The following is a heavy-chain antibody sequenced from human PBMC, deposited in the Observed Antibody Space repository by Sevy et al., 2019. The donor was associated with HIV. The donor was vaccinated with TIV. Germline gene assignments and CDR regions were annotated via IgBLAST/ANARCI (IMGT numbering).Heavy chain of an antibody. J-gene: IGHJ6*02. Sequence: GGSLRLSCAASGFTFSSYAMHWVRQAPGKGLEWVAVISYDGSNKYYADSVKGRFPISRDNSKNTLYLQMNSLRAEDTAVYYCARDLRYCTNGVCYTRYYYYYGKDVWGQGTTVTVSS. V-gene: IGHV3-30-3*01. CDR1: GFTFSSYA. CDR2: ISYDGSNK. D-gene: IGHD2-8*01. CDR3: ARDLRYCTNGVCYTRYYYYYGKDV.